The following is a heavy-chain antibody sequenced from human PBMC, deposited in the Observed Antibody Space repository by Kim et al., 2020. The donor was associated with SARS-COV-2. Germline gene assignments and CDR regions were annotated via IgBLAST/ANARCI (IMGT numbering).Heavy chain of an antibody. CDR3: AKKHSSSGWPAFES. J-gene: IGHJ5*01. Sequence: GGSLRLSCAASGFNVSAYAMNWVRQAPGGGLEWVSAMINRGNPDYGNSAKGRFTISIDYSKNMVFLQMEGLQTEDTALYYCAKKHSSSGWPAFESWG. V-gene: IGHV3-23*01. CDR1: GFNVSAYA. D-gene: IGHD6-19*01. CDR2: MINRGNP.